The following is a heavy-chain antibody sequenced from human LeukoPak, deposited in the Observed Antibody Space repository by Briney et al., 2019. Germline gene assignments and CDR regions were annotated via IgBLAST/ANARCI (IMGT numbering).Heavy chain of an antibody. Sequence: GGSLRLSCAASGFTFSSYAMSWVRQAPGKGLEWVSAISGSGGSTYYADSVKGRFTISRDNSKNTLYLQMNSLRAGDTAVYYCAIKPGIAAAGNNYWGQGTLVTVSS. J-gene: IGHJ4*02. CDR3: AIKPGIAAAGNNY. CDR1: GFTFSSYA. V-gene: IGHV3-23*01. D-gene: IGHD6-13*01. CDR2: ISGSGGST.